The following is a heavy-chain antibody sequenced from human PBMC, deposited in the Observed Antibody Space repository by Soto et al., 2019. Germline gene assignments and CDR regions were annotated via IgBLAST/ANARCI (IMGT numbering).Heavy chain of an antibody. V-gene: IGHV4-59*01. D-gene: IGHD6-13*01. CDR2: IYYTGRS. CDR1: GGSIRSYY. CDR3: ATSYGSAWYTF. Sequence: SETLSLTCTVSGGSIRSYYWSWIRQPPGKGLEWIGYIYYTGRSHYNPSLKSRLTISVDTSTNQFTLQLTSVTVADTAVYYCATSYGSAWYTFWGQGTQVTVSS. J-gene: IGHJ4*02.